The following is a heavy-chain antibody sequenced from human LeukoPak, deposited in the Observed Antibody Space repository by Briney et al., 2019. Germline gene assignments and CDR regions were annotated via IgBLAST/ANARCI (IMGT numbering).Heavy chain of an antibody. V-gene: IGHV5-51*01. CDR2: IYLGDSDT. Sequence: GESLKISCKGSGYSFTSYWIGWVRQMPGKGLEWMGIIYLGDSDTRYSPSFQGQVTISADKSISTAYLQWSSLKASDTAMYYCVRLGDTAMGAFDYWGQGTLVTVSS. J-gene: IGHJ4*02. CDR3: VRLGDTAMGAFDY. CDR1: GYSFTSYW. D-gene: IGHD5-18*01.